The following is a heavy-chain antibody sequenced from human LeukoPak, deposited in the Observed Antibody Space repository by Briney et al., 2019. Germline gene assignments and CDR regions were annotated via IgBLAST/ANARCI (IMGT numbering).Heavy chain of an antibody. CDR2: ISSSSSSI. Sequence: PGGSQRLSCAASGFTFSSYSMYWVRQAPGNGLEWVSSISSSSSSIYYADSVKGRFTISRDNAKNSLYLQMNSLRAEDTAVYYCATTPSSSGTVRRDYWGQGTLVTVSS. V-gene: IGHV3-21*01. J-gene: IGHJ4*02. D-gene: IGHD6-19*01. CDR1: GFTFSSYS. CDR3: ATTPSSSGTVRRDY.